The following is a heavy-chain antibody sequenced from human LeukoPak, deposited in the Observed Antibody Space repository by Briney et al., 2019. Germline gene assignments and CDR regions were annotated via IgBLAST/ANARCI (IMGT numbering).Heavy chain of an antibody. CDR2: ISSSGSYI. D-gene: IGHD3-10*01. Sequence: GGSLRLSCAASGFTFSSYSMNWVRQAPGEGLEWVSSISSSGSYIYYADSVKGRFTISRDNAKNSLYLQMNSLRVEDTAVCYCARDSAHYYGSDWGQGTLVTVSS. J-gene: IGHJ4*02. CDR1: GFTFSSYS. V-gene: IGHV3-21*01. CDR3: ARDSAHYYGSD.